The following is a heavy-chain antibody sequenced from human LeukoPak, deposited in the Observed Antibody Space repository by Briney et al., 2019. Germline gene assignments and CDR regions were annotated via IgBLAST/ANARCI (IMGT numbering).Heavy chain of an antibody. V-gene: IGHV4-59*12. CDR3: ARDSGSGGGTDC. CDR1: GGSISSYY. J-gene: IGHJ4*02. D-gene: IGHD3-10*01. Sequence: SETLSLTCTVSGGSISSYYWSWIRQPPGKGLEWIGYIYYSGSTNYNPSLKSRVTISVDTSKNQFSLKLSSVTAADTAVYYCARDSGSGGGTDCWGQGTLVTVSP. CDR2: IYYSGST.